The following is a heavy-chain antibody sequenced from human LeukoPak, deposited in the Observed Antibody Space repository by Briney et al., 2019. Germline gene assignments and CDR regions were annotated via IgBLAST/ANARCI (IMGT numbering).Heavy chain of an antibody. V-gene: IGHV3-49*04. CDR2: IRSKAYGGTT. CDR1: GFIFGDYA. Sequence: GSLRLSCTASGFIFGDYAMSWVRQAPGKGLERVVFIRSKAYGGTTEYAAPVKDKFTISRDDSKSITYLQMNSLKTEDTAVYYCTRPAGYSSGWSDAFDIWGQGTMVTVSS. CDR3: TRPAGYSSGWSDAFDI. D-gene: IGHD6-19*01. J-gene: IGHJ3*02.